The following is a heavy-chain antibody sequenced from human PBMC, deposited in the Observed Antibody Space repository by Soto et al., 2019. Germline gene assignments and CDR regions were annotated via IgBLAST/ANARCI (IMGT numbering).Heavy chain of an antibody. CDR1: GGSISSGGYS. J-gene: IGHJ4*02. D-gene: IGHD3-9*01. Sequence: QLQLQESGSGLVKPSQTLSLTCAVSGGSISSGGYSWSWIRQPPGKGLEWIGYIYHSGSTYYNPSSKSRVTISVDRSTNQVSLKLSSVTAADTAGYYCARVDWNYYYYWGQGTLVTVSS. CDR3: ARVDWNYYYY. CDR2: IYHSGST. V-gene: IGHV4-30-2*01.